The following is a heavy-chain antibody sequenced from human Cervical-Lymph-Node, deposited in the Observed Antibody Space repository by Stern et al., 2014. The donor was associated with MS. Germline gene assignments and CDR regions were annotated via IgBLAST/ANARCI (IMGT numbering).Heavy chain of an antibody. J-gene: IGHJ4*02. CDR1: GFIFSEHY. V-gene: IGHV3-72*01. D-gene: IGHD6-6*01. Sequence: EVQLVQSGGGLVPPGGSLRLSCAASGFIFSEHYIDWARQAPGMGLEWVGRSKHRTQSYTTEYAASVKGRFTISRDHSKKSLNLQMDSLKIEDAAMYYCCVWMSGRPSWGQGTLVTVSS. CDR3: CVWMSGRPS. CDR2: SKHRTQSYTT.